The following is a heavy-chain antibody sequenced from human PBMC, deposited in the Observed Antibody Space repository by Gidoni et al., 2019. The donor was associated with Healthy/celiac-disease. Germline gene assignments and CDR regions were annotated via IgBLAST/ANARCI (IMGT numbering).Heavy chain of an antibody. CDR1: GGSIRRGSYY. Sequence: QVQLQESGQGLVKPSQTLSLTCTVSGGSIRRGSYYWSWFRPPAGKGLEWIGRIYTSGGTNYNPSLKSRVTISVDTSKNQFSLKLSSVTAADTAVYYCARGTAVAGTRAFDIWGQGTMVTVSS. CDR2: IYTSGGT. J-gene: IGHJ3*02. CDR3: ARGTAVAGTRAFDI. D-gene: IGHD6-19*01. V-gene: IGHV4-61*02.